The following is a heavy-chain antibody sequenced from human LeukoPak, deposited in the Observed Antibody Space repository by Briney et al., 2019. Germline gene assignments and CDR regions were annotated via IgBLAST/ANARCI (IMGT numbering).Heavy chain of an antibody. CDR1: GFIFSNYA. D-gene: IGHD3-3*01. Sequence: GGSLRLSCAASGFIFSNYAMHWVRQAPGKGLEWVVVISYDGDNEYYADSVKGRVTFSRDNSNNTLYLQMNSLRADDTAVYYCARWRGGMGLVNPPYFDYWGQGTLVTVSS. V-gene: IGHV3-30-3*01. CDR3: ARWRGGMGLVNPPYFDY. CDR2: ISYDGDNE. J-gene: IGHJ4*02.